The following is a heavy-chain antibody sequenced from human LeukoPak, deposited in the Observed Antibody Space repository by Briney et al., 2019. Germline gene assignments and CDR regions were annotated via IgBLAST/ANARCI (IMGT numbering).Heavy chain of an antibody. J-gene: IGHJ4*02. CDR1: GGSFSGYY. D-gene: IGHD3-10*01. CDR3: ARGPYGSGSYYNAGFDY. CDR2: INHSGST. V-gene: IGHV4-34*01. Sequence: SETLSLTCAVYGGSFSGYYWSWIRQPPGKGLEWIGAINHSGSTNYNPSLKSRVTISVDTSKNQFSLKLSSVTAADTAVYYCARGPYGSGSYYNAGFDYWGQGTLVTVSS.